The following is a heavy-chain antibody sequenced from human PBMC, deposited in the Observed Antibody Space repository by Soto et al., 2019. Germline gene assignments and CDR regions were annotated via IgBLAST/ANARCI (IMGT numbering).Heavy chain of an antibody. D-gene: IGHD2-2*01. CDR2: IIPVSGAA. CDR1: GGTFGSYA. Sequence: QVQLVQSGAEVKKPGSSVKVSCKASGGTFGSYAFSWVRRAPGQGLEWMGGIIPVSGAAHYAQKFQGRVTITADESTSTAYMELSSLSSQDTAVYYCATALGCRSTSCTLDYWGQGTRVIVSS. J-gene: IGHJ4*02. CDR3: ATALGCRSTSCTLDY. V-gene: IGHV1-69*01.